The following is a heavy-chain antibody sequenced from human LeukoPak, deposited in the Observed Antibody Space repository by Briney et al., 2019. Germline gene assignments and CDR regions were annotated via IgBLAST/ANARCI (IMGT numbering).Heavy chain of an antibody. V-gene: IGHV3-30*18. CDR3: AKDPGHGEGY. D-gene: IGHD4-17*01. CDR2: ISYDGSNK. J-gene: IGHJ4*02. Sequence: GGSLRLSCAASGFTFSSYGMHWVRQAPGEGLEWVAVISYDGSNKYYADSVKGRFTISRDNSKNTLYLQMNSLRAEDTAVYYCAKDPGHGEGYWGQGTLVTVSS. CDR1: GFTFSSYG.